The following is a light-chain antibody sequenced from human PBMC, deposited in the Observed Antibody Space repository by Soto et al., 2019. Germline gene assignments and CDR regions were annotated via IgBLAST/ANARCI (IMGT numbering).Light chain of an antibody. V-gene: IGKV3-20*01. J-gene: IGKJ1*01. Sequence: ESVWTQSPGTLSLSPGERATLSCRASQSVSSSYLAWYQQKPGQAPRLLIYGASSRATGIPDRFSGSGSGTDFTLTISRLEPEDFAVYYCQHYGSSRTFGQGTKVDIK. CDR2: GAS. CDR1: QSVSSSY. CDR3: QHYGSSRT.